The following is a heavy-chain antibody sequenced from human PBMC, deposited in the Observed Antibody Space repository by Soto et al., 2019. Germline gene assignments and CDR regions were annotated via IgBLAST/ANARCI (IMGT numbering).Heavy chain of an antibody. J-gene: IGHJ4*02. Sequence: PGGSLRLSCAASGFTFSGYAMHWVRQAPGKGLDWVAVISYDGSNKYYGDSMKGRFTISRDNAKNSLYLEMNSLRAEDTAVYYCARESEDLTSNFDYWGQGTLVTVSS. CDR3: ARESEDLTSNFDY. V-gene: IGHV3-30-3*01. CDR1: GFTFSGYA. CDR2: ISYDGSNK.